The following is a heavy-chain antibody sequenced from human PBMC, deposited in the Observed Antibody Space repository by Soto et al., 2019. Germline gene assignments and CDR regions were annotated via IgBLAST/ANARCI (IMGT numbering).Heavy chain of an antibody. J-gene: IGHJ6*04. CDR3: VFDFWLVPTV. D-gene: IGHD3-3*01. CDR1: GFTFSTHS. V-gene: IGHV3-48*01. Sequence: ESGGGLVQPGGSLKLSCAASGFTFSTHSMNWVRQAPGRGLEWVSYIHSSSSWEVYADSVRGRFTVSRTNAKNSLYLQMSSLRAEDTAVYYCVFDFWLVPTVWGKGTTVTVSS. CDR2: IHSSSSWE.